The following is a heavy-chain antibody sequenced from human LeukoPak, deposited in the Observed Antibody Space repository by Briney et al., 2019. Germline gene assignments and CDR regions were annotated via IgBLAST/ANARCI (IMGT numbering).Heavy chain of an antibody. CDR2: ISDSGGRT. CDR3: AKRGVVIRVILVGLHKEAYYFDS. V-gene: IGHV3-23*01. D-gene: IGHD3-22*01. J-gene: IGHJ4*02. Sequence: GGSLRLSCAVSGITLSNYSMSWGCQPPPKGMEWVAGISDSGGRTNYADSVKGRFTNSRDNPKNTLYLQMNSLRAEDTAVYFCAKRGVVIRVILVGLHKEAYYFDSWGQGALVTVSS. CDR1: GITLSNYS.